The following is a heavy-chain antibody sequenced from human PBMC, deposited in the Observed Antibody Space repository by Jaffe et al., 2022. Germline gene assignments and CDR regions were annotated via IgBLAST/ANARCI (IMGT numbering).Heavy chain of an antibody. D-gene: IGHD3-10*01. CDR1: GFTFSSYA. V-gene: IGHV3-23*01. CDR2: ISGSGGST. Sequence: EVQLLESGGGLVQPGGSLRLSCAASGFTFSSYAMSWVRQAPGKGLEWVSAISGSGGSTYYADSVKGRFTISRDNSKNTLYLQMNSLRAEDTAVYYCAKADHPFMVQGATGAFDIWGQGTMVTVSS. J-gene: IGHJ3*02. CDR3: AKADHPFMVQGATGAFDI.